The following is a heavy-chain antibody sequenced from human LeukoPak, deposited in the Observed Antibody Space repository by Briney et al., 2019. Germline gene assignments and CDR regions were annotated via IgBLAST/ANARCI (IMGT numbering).Heavy chain of an antibody. Sequence: SETLSLTCTVSGGSISSYYWSWFRQPPGKGLEWIGYIYYSGNTNYNPSLKSRVTISVDTSKNQFSLNLNSVTAADTAVYYCARLDQKAAAGTYFDYWGQGTLVTVSS. CDR2: IYYSGNT. CDR1: GGSISSYY. V-gene: IGHV4-59*01. D-gene: IGHD6-13*01. J-gene: IGHJ4*02. CDR3: ARLDQKAAAGTYFDY.